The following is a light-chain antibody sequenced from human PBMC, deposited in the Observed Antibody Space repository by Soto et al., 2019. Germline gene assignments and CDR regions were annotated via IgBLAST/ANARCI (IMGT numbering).Light chain of an antibody. CDR3: QQSFTLPVT. V-gene: IGKV1-39*01. Sequence: DIQMTQSPSSLSASVGDRVTITCRASQSVGTYFNWYQQRPGEAPNVLIFAASSFQSGVPSRFSCGGSGTDFTLTISILQPEAFATYYCQQSFTLPVTFGQGTRLEIK. CDR2: AAS. CDR1: QSVGTY. J-gene: IGKJ5*01.